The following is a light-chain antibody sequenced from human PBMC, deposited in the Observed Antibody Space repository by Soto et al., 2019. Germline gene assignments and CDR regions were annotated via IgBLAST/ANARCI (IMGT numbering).Light chain of an antibody. V-gene: IGLV2-14*01. J-gene: IGLJ2*01. CDR1: SSDVGDYNY. CDR2: EVS. Sequence: QSALTQPASVSGSPGQSITISCTGTSSDVGDYNYVSWYQQYPGKAPELMIYEVSNRPSGVSNRFSGSKSGNTASLTISGLQAEDEADYYCSSYTSSSTVLFGGGTKVTVL. CDR3: SSYTSSSTVL.